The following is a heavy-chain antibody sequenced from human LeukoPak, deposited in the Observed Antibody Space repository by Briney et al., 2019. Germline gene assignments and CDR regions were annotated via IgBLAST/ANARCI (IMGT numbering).Heavy chain of an antibody. CDR3: ARGGVVVMHPFDY. Sequence: SETLSVTCAVYGGSFSGYYWSWIRQPPGKGLEWIGEINHSGSTNYNPSLKSRVTISVDTSKNQFSLKLSSVTAADTAVYYCARGGVVVMHPFDYWGQGTLVTVSS. D-gene: IGHD3-22*01. CDR2: INHSGST. J-gene: IGHJ4*02. V-gene: IGHV4-34*01. CDR1: GGSFSGYY.